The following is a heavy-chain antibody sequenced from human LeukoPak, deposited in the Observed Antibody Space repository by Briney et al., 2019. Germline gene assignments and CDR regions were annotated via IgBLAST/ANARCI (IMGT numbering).Heavy chain of an antibody. Sequence: SETLSLTCTVPGGSISTHYWSWIRPPPERGLEWICYIYYTGSTNYNPSLKSRVTMAIDTSKNQFSLELTFVSAADTAVYYCARAQYASGSFFDYWGQGTLATVSS. J-gene: IGHJ4*02. CDR3: ARAQYASGSFFDY. D-gene: IGHD3-10*01. V-gene: IGHV4-59*11. CDR2: IYYTGST. CDR1: GGSISTHY.